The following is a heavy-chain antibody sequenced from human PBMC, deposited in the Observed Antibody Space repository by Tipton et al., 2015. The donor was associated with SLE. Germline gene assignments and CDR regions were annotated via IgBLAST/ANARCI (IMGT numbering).Heavy chain of an antibody. CDR3: ARDRVYSSGIDP. CDR2: IYTSGST. D-gene: IGHD6-25*01. V-gene: IGHV4-61*09. CDR1: GGSISSGSYY. J-gene: IGHJ5*02. Sequence: TLSLTCAVYGGSISSGSYYWSWIRQPAGKGLEWIGHIYTSGSTNYNPSLKSRVTISVDTSKNQFSLKLSSVTAADTAVYYCARDRVYSSGIDPWGQGTLVTVSS.